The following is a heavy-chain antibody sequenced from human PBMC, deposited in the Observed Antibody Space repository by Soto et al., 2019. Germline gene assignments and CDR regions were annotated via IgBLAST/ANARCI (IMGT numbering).Heavy chain of an antibody. J-gene: IGHJ4*02. V-gene: IGHV3-30*18. CDR2: ISHDGSNK. D-gene: IGHD6-6*01. CDR1: GFTFSSYG. Sequence: GGSLRLSCVASGFTFSSYGMHWVRQAPGKGLEWMAFISHDGSNKYSADSVKGRFTISRDNSKNTLYLQMNSLRAEDTALYYCAKDWMGYSSSSEFDSWGQGTLVTVSS. CDR3: AKDWMGYSSSSEFDS.